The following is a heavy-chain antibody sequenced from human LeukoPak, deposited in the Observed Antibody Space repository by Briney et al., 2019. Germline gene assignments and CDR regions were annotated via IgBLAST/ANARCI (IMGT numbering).Heavy chain of an antibody. D-gene: IGHD1-14*01. V-gene: IGHV3-33*01. J-gene: IGHJ6*02. CDR2: ILYDGSYK. Sequence: PGRSLRLSCAASGFTFSSYNIHWVRQAPGKGLEWVAFILYDGSYKNYADSVKGRFTISRDNANNTLYLQMNSLRAEDTAVYHCVRDGQGMCPYGMDVWGQGTTVTVSS. CDR3: VRDGQGMCPYGMDV. CDR1: GFTFSSYN.